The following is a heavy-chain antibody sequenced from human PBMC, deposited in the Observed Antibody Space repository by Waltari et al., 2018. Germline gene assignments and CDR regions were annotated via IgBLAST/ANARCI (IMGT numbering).Heavy chain of an antibody. Sequence: QVQLVQSGAEVKKPGASVKVSCKASGYTFTGYYMHWVRQAPGQGLEWMGWINPSSGGTNYAQKFQGRVIMTRDTSFSTAYMEVSRLRSDDTAVYYCARPTGDSTASSNWFDPWGQGTLVTVSS. CDR1: GYTFTGYY. D-gene: IGHD6-6*01. J-gene: IGHJ5*02. CDR2: INPSSGGT. V-gene: IGHV1-2*02. CDR3: ARPTGDSTASSNWFDP.